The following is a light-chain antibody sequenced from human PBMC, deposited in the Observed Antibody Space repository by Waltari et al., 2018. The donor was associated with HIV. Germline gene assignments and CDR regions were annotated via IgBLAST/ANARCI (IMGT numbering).Light chain of an antibody. CDR1: QSISTY. J-gene: IGKJ3*01. V-gene: IGKV1-39*01. Sequence: DIQMTQSPSSLSASVGDRVTILCRASQSISTYLNWYQHKPGKVPRILISAASTLQTGVPSRFSGSGSGTEFTLTLSSLQPEDFATYYCQQSSSTPLTFGPGT. CDR2: AAS. CDR3: QQSSSTPLT.